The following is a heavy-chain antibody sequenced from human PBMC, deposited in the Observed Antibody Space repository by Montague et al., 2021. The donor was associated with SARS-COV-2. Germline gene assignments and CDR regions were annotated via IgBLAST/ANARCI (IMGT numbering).Heavy chain of an antibody. D-gene: IGHD2-21*01. Sequence: SETLSLTCTVSLGSISTYYWGWIRQPPGKGQEWIGFIFYNGSTKYNPSLKRRVSISLDTSKNQFSLKLSSVTAADTAVYYCARQDAWAYCGDECYRGWFDSWGQGTLVTVSS. V-gene: IGHV4-59*01. CDR2: IFYNGST. CDR1: LGSISTYY. J-gene: IGHJ5*01. CDR3: ARQDAWAYCGDECYRGWFDS.